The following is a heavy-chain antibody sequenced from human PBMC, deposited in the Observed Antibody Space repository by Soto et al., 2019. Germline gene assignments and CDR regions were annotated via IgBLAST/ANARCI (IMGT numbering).Heavy chain of an antibody. D-gene: IGHD1-1*01. CDR2: IRSKPDRYAT. CDR1: GFTFSGSV. Sequence: EVQLVESGGGLVQPGGSPILSCAASGFTFSGSVMHWVRQASGKGLEWVGRIRSKPDRYATAYAASVKGRFTIPRDDSKKTAYLQMNSLKIEDTAVYYCTTVNYWGQGTLVTVSS. V-gene: IGHV3-73*02. CDR3: TTVNY. J-gene: IGHJ4*02.